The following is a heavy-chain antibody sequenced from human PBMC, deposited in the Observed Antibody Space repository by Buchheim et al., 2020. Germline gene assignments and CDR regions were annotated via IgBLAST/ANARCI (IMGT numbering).Heavy chain of an antibody. Sequence: QITLKESGPTLVKPTQTLTLTCTFSGFSLSTSGVGVGWIRQPPGKALEWLALIYWDDDMRYSPSLTSRLTITKDTSKTQVVLTMTNMDPVDTATYYCAHSRFGESHPITYHNWFDPWGQGT. D-gene: IGHD3-10*01. CDR3: AHSRFGESHPITYHNWFDP. J-gene: IGHJ5*02. CDR1: GFSLSTSGVG. CDR2: IYWDDDM. V-gene: IGHV2-5*02.